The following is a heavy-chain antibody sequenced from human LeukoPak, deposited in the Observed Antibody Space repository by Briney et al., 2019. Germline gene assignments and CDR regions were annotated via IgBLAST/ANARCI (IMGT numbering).Heavy chain of an antibody. Sequence: SQTLSLTCTVSGGSISSGGYYWSWIRQHPGKGLEWIGFIYYTGSTNYNPSLKSRVTISVDTSKNQFSLRLSSVTAADTAVYYCAGMRITTPTVRILDYWGQGTLVTVSS. V-gene: IGHV4-61*08. D-gene: IGHD1-14*01. CDR3: AGMRITTPTVRILDY. CDR2: IYYTGST. CDR1: GGSISSGGYY. J-gene: IGHJ4*02.